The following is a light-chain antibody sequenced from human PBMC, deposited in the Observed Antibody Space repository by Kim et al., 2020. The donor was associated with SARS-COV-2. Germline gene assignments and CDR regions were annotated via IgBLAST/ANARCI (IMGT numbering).Light chain of an antibody. CDR1: SIGSKS. Sequence: SYELTQPPSVSVAPGKTARITCGGSSIGSKSVHWYQQMPGQAPVLVISYDSDRPSGIPERFSGSNSGNTATLTISRVEAGDEAGYYSQVWDSSGDHRVVFGGGTQLTVL. CDR2: YDS. CDR3: QVWDSSGDHRVV. V-gene: IGLV3-21*04. J-gene: IGLJ2*01.